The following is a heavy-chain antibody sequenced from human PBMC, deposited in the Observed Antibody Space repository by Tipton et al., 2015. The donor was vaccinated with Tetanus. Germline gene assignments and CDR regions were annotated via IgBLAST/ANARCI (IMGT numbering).Heavy chain of an antibody. D-gene: IGHD3-3*01. CDR2: IFYNGDT. CDR3: VRSHVFRLTLFGEEIPRSGRFDP. CDR1: GGSLFSGSFY. J-gene: IGHJ5*02. V-gene: IGHV4-61*03. Sequence: LRLSCTVSGGSLFSGSFYWAWVRQPPGKGLEWLGNIFYNGDTDYNSSLQSRATISLDTAKNHFSLRLRSVTAADTAVYYCVRSHVFRLTLFGEEIPRSGRFDPWGQGTLVTVSS.